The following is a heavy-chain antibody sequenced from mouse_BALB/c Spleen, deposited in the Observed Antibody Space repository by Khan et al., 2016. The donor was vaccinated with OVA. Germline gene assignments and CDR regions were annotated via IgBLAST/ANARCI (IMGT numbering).Heavy chain of an antibody. CDR3: ARQNYYGYSLDY. V-gene: IGHV3-2*02. D-gene: IGHD1-1*01. CDR1: GYSITSNYA. Sequence: VQLKESGPGLVKPSQSLSLTCTVTGYSITSNYAWSWIRQFPGNKLEWMGYISYSGSPKYNPSLKSRISVTRDTSENQFFLQLNSVTTEDTATYYCARQNYYGYSLDYWGQGTSVTVSS. CDR2: ISYSGSP. J-gene: IGHJ4*01.